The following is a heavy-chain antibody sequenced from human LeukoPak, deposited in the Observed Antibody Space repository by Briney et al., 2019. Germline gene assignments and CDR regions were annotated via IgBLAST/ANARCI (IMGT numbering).Heavy chain of an antibody. Sequence: GESLKISCKGSGYSFTSYWIGWVRQMPGKGLEWMGIIYPGDSDTRYSPSFQGQVTISADKSISTAYLQWSSLKASDTAMYYSARSGSSWYNWFDPWGQGTLVTVSS. CDR3: ARSGSSWYNWFDP. CDR2: IYPGDSDT. J-gene: IGHJ5*02. V-gene: IGHV5-51*01. D-gene: IGHD6-13*01. CDR1: GYSFTSYW.